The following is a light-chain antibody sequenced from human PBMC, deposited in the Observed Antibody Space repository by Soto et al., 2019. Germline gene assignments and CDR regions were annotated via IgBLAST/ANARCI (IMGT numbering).Light chain of an antibody. Sequence: DIVLTQTPLSLSVTPGQPASISCKSSQSLLHSDGKTYLYWYFQRPGQPPHLLIYEGSNRFAGVPDRFSGSGSETDFTLKIRRVEAEDGGDYYCMKTIQFPLFTFGPRTKVDIK. CDR2: EGS. J-gene: IGKJ3*01. V-gene: IGKV2D-29*01. CDR3: MKTIQFPLFT. CDR1: QSLLHSDGKTY.